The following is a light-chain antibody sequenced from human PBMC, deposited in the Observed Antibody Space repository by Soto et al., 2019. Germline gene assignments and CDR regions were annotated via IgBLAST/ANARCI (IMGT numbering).Light chain of an antibody. V-gene: IGLV1-44*01. CDR2: HNN. Sequence: QSVLTQPPSASGTPGQRVTISCSGSSSNVGSNTVDWYQQLPGTAPKLLIYHNNQRPSGVPDRLSGSKSGTSASLAISGLESEDEDDYYCAAWDDGRNAVVFGGGTKLTVL. J-gene: IGLJ2*01. CDR1: SSNVGSNT. CDR3: AAWDDGRNAVV.